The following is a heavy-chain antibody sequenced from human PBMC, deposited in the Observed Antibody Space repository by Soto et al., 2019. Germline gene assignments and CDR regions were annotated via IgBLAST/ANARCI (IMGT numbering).Heavy chain of an antibody. Sequence: ESGGGLAQPGGSLRLSCAASGSTLSGYAMDWVRQAPGKGLEYVSGISSNGVGTYYANSVQGRFTISRDNSKNTVYLQMGSLRPEDMAVYYCARRARPDFYYMDVWGKGTTVTVS. CDR3: ARRARPDFYYMDV. CDR1: GSTLSGYA. CDR2: ISSNGVGT. J-gene: IGHJ6*03. V-gene: IGHV3-64*01. D-gene: IGHD6-6*01.